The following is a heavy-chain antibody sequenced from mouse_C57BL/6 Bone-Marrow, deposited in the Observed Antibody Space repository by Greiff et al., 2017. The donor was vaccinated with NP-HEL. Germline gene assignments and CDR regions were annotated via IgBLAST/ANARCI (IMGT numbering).Heavy chain of an antibody. CDR1: GFNIKDDY. J-gene: IGHJ3*01. Sequence: VQLQQSGAELVRPGASVKLSCTASGFNIKDDYMHWVKQRPEQGLEWIGWIDPENGDTEYASKFQGKATITADTSSNTAYLQLSSLTSEDSAVYYCAIYDYGPFAYWGQGTLVTVSA. D-gene: IGHD2-4*01. CDR2: IDPENGDT. CDR3: AIYDYGPFAY. V-gene: IGHV14-4*01.